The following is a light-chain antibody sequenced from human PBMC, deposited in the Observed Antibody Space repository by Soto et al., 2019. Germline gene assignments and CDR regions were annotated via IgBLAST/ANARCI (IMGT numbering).Light chain of an antibody. J-gene: IGKJ4*01. Sequence: EIVMTQSPATLSVSPGERATLSCRASQSVSSNLAWYQQKPGQAPRLLISGASTRATGIPARFSGSGSGTEFTLTISSLQSEDFAVYYGQQYNNWPFTFGGGTKVEIK. V-gene: IGKV3-15*01. CDR2: GAS. CDR1: QSVSSN. CDR3: QQYNNWPFT.